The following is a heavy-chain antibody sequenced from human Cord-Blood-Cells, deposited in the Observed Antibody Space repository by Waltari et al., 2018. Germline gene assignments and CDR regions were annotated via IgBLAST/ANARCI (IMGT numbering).Heavy chain of an antibody. D-gene: IGHD3-3*01. Sequence: QVQLQESGSGLVMPSETLSLTCTVPGGSSSRSSWSWIRQPAGKGLEWIGRIDTSGSTNYNPSLKSRGTMSVDTSKNQFSLKLSSVTAADTAVYYCARDRDFGVVIGGKYYYYYYMDVWGKGTTVTVSS. CDR1: GGSSSRSS. J-gene: IGHJ6*03. CDR3: ARDRDFGVVIGGKYYYYYYMDV. CDR2: IDTSGST. V-gene: IGHV4-4*07.